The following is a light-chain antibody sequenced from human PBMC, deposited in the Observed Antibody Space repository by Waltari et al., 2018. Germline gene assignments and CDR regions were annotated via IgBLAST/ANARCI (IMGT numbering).Light chain of an antibody. V-gene: IGLV2-14*01. Sequence: QSALTQPASVSGSPGQSITISCTGTSNDVGDYNYVSWYQQHPGKAPKLMIYDVSNRPSGVSNRFSVSKSVNTASLTISGLQAEDEADYYCSSYTSSITWVFGGGTKLTVL. CDR3: SSYTSSITWV. CDR1: SNDVGDYNY. CDR2: DVS. J-gene: IGLJ3*02.